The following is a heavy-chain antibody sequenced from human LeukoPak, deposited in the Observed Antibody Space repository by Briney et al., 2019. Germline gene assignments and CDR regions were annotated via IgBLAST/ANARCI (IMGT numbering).Heavy chain of an antibody. D-gene: IGHD4-23*01. V-gene: IGHV3-11*01. CDR1: GFTFSDYY. J-gene: IGHJ4*02. CDR2: ISNSGSTI. Sequence: PAGSRRLSCAASGFTFSDYYMSWIRQAPGKRLEWVSYISNSGSTINYTDSVKGRFTISRDNAKKTLYLQMNSLRAEDTAVYYCARRAGGYSHPYDYWGQGTLVTVSS. CDR3: ARRAGGYSHPYDY.